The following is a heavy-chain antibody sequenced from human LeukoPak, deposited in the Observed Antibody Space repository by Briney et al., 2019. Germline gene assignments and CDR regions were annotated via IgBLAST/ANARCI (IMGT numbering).Heavy chain of an antibody. CDR2: IKTDGSQK. CDR3: AREEWAAAD. V-gene: IGHV3-7*01. Sequence: LEWVANIKTDGSQKNYVDSVKGRFTISRDNAKNSVYLQMNSLRGEDTAIYYCAREEWAAADWGQGTLVTVSS. J-gene: IGHJ4*02. D-gene: IGHD6-13*01.